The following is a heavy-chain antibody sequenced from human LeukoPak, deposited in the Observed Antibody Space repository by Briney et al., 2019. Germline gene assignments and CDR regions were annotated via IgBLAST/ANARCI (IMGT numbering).Heavy chain of an antibody. CDR1: GGTFSSYA. CDR2: IIPIFGTA. V-gene: IGHV1-69*13. CDR3: ARGYTDPSYDFWSGSYYYYGMDV. J-gene: IGHJ6*02. D-gene: IGHD3-3*01. Sequence: SVKVSCKASGGTFSSYAISWVRQAPGQGLEWMGGIIPIFGTANYAQKFQGRVTITADESTSTAYMELSSLRSEDTAVYYCARGYTDPSYDFWSGSYYYYGMDVWGQGTTVTVSS.